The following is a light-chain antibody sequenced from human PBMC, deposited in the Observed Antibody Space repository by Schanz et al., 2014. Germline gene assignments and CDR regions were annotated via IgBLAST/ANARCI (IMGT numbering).Light chain of an antibody. CDR2: GNS. CDR1: SSNIGAGYD. Sequence: QSVLTQPPSVSGAPGQRVTISCTGSSSNIGAGYDVHWYQQLPGTAPKLLIYGNSNRPSGGPGRFSGSRSGNTASLTVSGLQAEDEADYYCSSYAGTNNFGVFGGGTKLTVL. CDR3: SSYAGTNNFGV. J-gene: IGLJ3*02. V-gene: IGLV1-40*01.